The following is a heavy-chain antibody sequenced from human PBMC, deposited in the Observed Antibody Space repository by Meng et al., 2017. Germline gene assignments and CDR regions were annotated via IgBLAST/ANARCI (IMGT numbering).Heavy chain of an antibody. V-gene: IGHV1-3*01. D-gene: IGHD2-21*02. CDR3: ARDLGAGVVTAINY. CDR1: GYTFTSYA. CDR2: INAGNGNT. Sequence: SWAGVQKPGASGKVSCKASGYTFTSYAMHWVRQAPGQRLEWMGWINAGNGNTKYSQKFQGRVTITRDTSASTAYMELSSLRSEDTAVYYCARDLGAGVVTAINYWGQGTLVTVSS. J-gene: IGHJ4*02.